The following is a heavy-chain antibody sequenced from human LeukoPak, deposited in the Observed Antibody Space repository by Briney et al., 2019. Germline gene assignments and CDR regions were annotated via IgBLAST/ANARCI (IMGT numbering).Heavy chain of an antibody. J-gene: IGHJ4*02. CDR2: IYYSGTT. Sequence: SETLSLTCTVSGGSITRSSYWWGWFRQPPGKGLEWIGSIYYSGTTSYSGTTSYTPSLKSRVTISVDTSREQLSLKLNSVTAADTAIYYCVTNGTVTVAGTKFNYFDYWGQGALVTVSS. CDR3: VTNGTVTVAGTKFNYFDY. CDR1: GGSITRSSYW. V-gene: IGHV4-39*01. D-gene: IGHD6-19*01.